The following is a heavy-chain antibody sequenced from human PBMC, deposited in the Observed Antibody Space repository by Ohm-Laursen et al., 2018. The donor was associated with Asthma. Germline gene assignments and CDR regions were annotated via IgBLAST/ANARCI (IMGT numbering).Heavy chain of an antibody. CDR3: ATEAWWRCDY. J-gene: IGHJ4*02. Sequence: SLRLSCTASGDTFNIFGNSWMAWVRQAPGKGLEWLAKTQPLGGAAVYADSVKGRFTISRDNAKSSLYLQMTSLRAEDTAIYYCATEAWWRCDYWGQGSLVTVSS. D-gene: IGHD2-15*01. V-gene: IGHV3-7*02. CDR2: TQPLGGAA. CDR1: GDTFNIFGNSW.